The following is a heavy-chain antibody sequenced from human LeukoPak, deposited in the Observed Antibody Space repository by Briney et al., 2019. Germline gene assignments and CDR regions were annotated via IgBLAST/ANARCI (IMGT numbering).Heavy chain of an antibody. V-gene: IGHV1-3*01. CDR3: ARVPVGAVAGDY. D-gene: IGHD6-19*01. CDR1: GYTFTSYA. J-gene: IGHJ4*02. Sequence: ASVKVSCKASGYTFTSYAMHWVRQAPGQRLEWMGWINAGNGNTKYSQKFQGRVTITRDTSPSTAYMELSSLRSEDTAVYYCARVPVGAVAGDYWGQGTLVTVSS. CDR2: INAGNGNT.